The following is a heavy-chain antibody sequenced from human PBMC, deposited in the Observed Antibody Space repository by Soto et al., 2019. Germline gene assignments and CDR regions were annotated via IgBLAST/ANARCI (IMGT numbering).Heavy chain of an antibody. D-gene: IGHD3-3*01. J-gene: IGHJ4*02. CDR2: ISGSGGST. CDR1: GFTFSSYA. V-gene: IGHV3-23*01. Sequence: EVQLLESGGGLVQPGGSLRLSCAASGFTFSSYAMSWVRQAPGKGLEWVSAISGSGGSTYYADSVKGRFTISRDNYKNTLDLQMNSLIAEDTAVYYCAKDRRARSGYSLDYWGQGTLVTVSS. CDR3: AKDRRARSGYSLDY.